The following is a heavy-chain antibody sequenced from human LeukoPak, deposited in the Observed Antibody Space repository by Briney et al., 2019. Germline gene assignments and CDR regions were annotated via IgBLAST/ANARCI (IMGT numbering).Heavy chain of an antibody. CDR1: GGSISGYY. D-gene: IGHD4-23*01. J-gene: IGHJ2*01. CDR2: IYYSGST. CDR3: ARSAVTLYWYFDL. Sequence: SGTLSLTCTVSGGSISGYYYNWIRQPPGKGLEWIGYIYYSGSTNYNPSLKSRVTISLDTSKNQFSLKLSSVTTADTAVYYCARSAVTLYWYFDLWGRGTLVTVSS. V-gene: IGHV4-59*01.